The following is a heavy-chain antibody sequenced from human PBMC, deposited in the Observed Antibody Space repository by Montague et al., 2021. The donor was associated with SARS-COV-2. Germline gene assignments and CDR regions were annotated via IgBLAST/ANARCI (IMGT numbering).Heavy chain of an antibody. CDR1: GYTVTKAP. J-gene: IGHJ3*02. D-gene: IGHD3-3*01. Sequence: SVTVSYKVSGYTVTKAPMHWVRQAPGKGLEWMGSFDPAHGETVYAQKFQDRVTMTEDTSTDTAYMELSSLRFEDTAVYYCATEGLSVFGVVIYAFHMWGQGTMVTVSS. CDR3: ATEGLSVFGVVIYAFHM. CDR2: FDPAHGET. V-gene: IGHV1-24*01.